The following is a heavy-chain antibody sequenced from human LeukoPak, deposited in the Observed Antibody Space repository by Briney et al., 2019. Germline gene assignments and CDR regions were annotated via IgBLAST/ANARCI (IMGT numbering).Heavy chain of an antibody. CDR1: GGSISSHY. J-gene: IGHJ5*02. CDR3: VRGRVYGSGNNWFDP. V-gene: IGHV4-4*07. Sequence: SSEALSLTCSVSGGSISSHYWSWIRQPAGKGLEWIGHIYTSRSTNYNPSLKSRVTMSVDTSKKQFSLKLTSVTAADTAVYYCVRGRVYGSGNNWFDPWGQGTLVTVSS. CDR2: IYTSRST. D-gene: IGHD3-10*01.